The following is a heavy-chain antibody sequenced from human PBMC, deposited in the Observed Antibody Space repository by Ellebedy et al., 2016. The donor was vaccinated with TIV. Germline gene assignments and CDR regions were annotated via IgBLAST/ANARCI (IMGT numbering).Heavy chain of an antibody. J-gene: IGHJ6*02. CDR1: GFTFGDYA. D-gene: IGHD3-10*01. V-gene: IGHV3-49*03. Sequence: GESLKISCTASGFTFGDYAMSWFRQAPGKGLEWVGFIRSKAYGGTTEYAASVKGRFTISRDDSKSIAYLQMNSLRAEDTAVYYCARDLSYYYGSGLNYGMDVWGQGTTVTVSS. CDR2: IRSKAYGGTT. CDR3: ARDLSYYYGSGLNYGMDV.